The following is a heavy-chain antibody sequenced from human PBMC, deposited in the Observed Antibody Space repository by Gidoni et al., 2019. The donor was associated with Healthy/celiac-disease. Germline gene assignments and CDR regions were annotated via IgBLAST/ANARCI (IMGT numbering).Heavy chain of an antibody. Sequence: QVQLVESGGGVVQPGRSLRLSCAASGFTFSSYGLHWVRQAPGKGLEWVAVIWYDGSNKYYADSVKGRFTISRDNSKNTLYLQMNSLRAEDTAVYYCARDMVGSFHLFYYYYYGMDVWGQGTTVTVSS. CDR1: GFTFSSYG. CDR2: IWYDGSNK. V-gene: IGHV3-33*01. D-gene: IGHD1-26*01. CDR3: ARDMVGSFHLFYYYYYGMDV. J-gene: IGHJ6*02.